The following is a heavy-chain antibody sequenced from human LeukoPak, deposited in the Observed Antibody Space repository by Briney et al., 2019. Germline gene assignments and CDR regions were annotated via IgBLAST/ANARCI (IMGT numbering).Heavy chain of an antibody. Sequence: SETLSLTCAVSGGSISSGGYSWSWIRQPPGKGLEWIGYIYHSGSTYYNPSLKSRVTISVDRSKNQFSLKLSSVTAADTAVYYCARGSYYYDSSGYHFDIWGQGTMVTDSS. CDR2: IYHSGST. V-gene: IGHV4-30-2*01. CDR3: ARGSYYYDSSGYHFDI. D-gene: IGHD3-22*01. CDR1: GGSISSGGYS. J-gene: IGHJ3*02.